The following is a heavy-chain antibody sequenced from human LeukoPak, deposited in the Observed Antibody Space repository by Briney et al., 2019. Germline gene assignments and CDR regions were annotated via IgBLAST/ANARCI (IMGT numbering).Heavy chain of an antibody. CDR2: ISGSGGST. V-gene: IGHV3-23*01. J-gene: IGHJ5*02. Sequence: GASLRLSCAASVFTFSSYAMSWVRQAPGKGLEWVSAISGSGGSTYYADSVKGRFTISRDNSKNTLYLQMNSLRAEDTAVYYCAKVNLNYDILTGYYWNWFDPWGQGTLVTVSS. CDR3: AKVNLNYDILTGYYWNWFDP. CDR1: VFTFSSYA. D-gene: IGHD3-9*01.